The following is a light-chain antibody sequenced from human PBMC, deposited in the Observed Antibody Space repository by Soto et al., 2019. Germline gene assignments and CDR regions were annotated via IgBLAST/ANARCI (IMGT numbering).Light chain of an antibody. CDR3: QQYETFSGT. CDR2: DAS. CDR1: QSVSGW. J-gene: IGKJ1*01. Sequence: MTQSPATLSVSRWERATPSCRASQSVSGWLAWYQQKPGEAPKLLIYDASALPRGVPSRFSGSGSGTKFTLTIASLQPDDFATYYCQQYETFSGTFGPGTKVDI. V-gene: IGKV1-5*01.